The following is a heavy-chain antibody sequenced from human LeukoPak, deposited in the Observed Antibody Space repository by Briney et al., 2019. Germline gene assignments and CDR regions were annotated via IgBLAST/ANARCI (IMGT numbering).Heavy chain of an antibody. CDR2: ISYDGSNK. V-gene: IGHV3-30-3*01. CDR1: GFTFSSYA. D-gene: IGHD6-19*01. J-gene: IGHJ6*02. Sequence: GGSLRLSCAASGFTFSSYAMHWVRQAPGKGLEWVAVISYDGSNKYYADSVKGRFTISRDNSKNTLYLQMNSLRAEDTAVYYCANSIAVAGKLPGDYYYGMDVWGQGTTVTVSS. CDR3: ANSIAVAGKLPGDYYYGMDV.